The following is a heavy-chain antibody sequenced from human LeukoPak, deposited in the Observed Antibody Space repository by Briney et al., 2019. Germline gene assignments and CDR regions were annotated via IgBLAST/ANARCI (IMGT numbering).Heavy chain of an antibody. CDR3: ARNRMATIVHDAYDI. CDR2: IYYSGST. V-gene: IGHV4-61*08. D-gene: IGHD5-24*01. CDR1: GGSISSGDYY. Sequence: SETLSLTCTVSGGSISSGDYYWSWIRQPPGKGLEWIGYIYYSGSTNYNPSLKSRVTISVDTSKNQFSLKLSSVTAADTAVYYCARNRMATIVHDAYDIWGQGTMVTVSS. J-gene: IGHJ3*02.